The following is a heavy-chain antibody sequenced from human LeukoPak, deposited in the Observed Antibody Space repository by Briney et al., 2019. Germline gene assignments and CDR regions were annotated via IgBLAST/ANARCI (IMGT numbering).Heavy chain of an antibody. V-gene: IGHV3-21*01. CDR3: ARFGGNAGYYGGHFDY. CDR1: GFTFSSYS. J-gene: IGHJ4*02. CDR2: ISSSSSYI. Sequence: MSGGSLRLSCAASGFTFSSYSMNWVRQAPGKGLEWVSSISSSSSYIYYADSVKGRFTISRDNSKNTLYLQMNSLRAEDTAVYYCARFGGNAGYYGGHFDYWGQGTLVTVSS. D-gene: IGHD3-9*01.